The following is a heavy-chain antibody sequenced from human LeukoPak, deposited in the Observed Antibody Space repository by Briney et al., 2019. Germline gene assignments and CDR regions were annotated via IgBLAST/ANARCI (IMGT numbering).Heavy chain of an antibody. D-gene: IGHD3-9*01. J-gene: IGHJ4*02. CDR3: VKEYFSFAFDY. V-gene: IGHV3-23*01. Sequence: PGGSLRLSCAASGFTFSSYAMSWVRQAPGKGLEWVSDITSSGDSTYYADSVKGRFTISRDNPKNTLYLQMNSLRAEDTAIYYCVKEYFSFAFDYWGQGTVVTVSS. CDR1: GFTFSSYA. CDR2: ITSSGDST.